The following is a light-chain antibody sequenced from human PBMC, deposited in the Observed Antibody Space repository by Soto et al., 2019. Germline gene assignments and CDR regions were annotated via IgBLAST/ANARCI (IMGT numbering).Light chain of an antibody. CDR3: YTYTGISTSLFV. CDR2: EVT. J-gene: IGLJ1*01. Sequence: QSALTHPASVAGSPGQSITIFCTRTSRDIGTSNLVSCYQQYPGKAPKLIIFEVTRRPSGTSNRFSGSKSGNTASLTISGLQPEDEADYYCYTYTGISTSLFVFGTGTKVTVL. CDR1: SRDIGTSNL. V-gene: IGLV2-23*02.